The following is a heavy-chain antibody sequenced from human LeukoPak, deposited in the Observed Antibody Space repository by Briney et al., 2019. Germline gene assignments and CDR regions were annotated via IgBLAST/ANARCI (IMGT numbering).Heavy chain of an antibody. D-gene: IGHD6-6*01. CDR2: ISSSGSTI. V-gene: IGHV3-48*04. J-gene: IGHJ4*02. Sequence: GGSLRLSCTASGLSFSSYNMNWVRQAPGKGLEWVSYISSSGSTIYYADSVKGRFTISRDNAKNSLYLQMNSLRAEDTAVYYCASQGSSEFDYWGQGTLVTVSS. CDR1: GLSFSSYN. CDR3: ASQGSSEFDY.